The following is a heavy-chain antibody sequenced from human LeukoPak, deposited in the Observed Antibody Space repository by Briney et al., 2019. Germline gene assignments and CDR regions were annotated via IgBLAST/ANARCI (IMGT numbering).Heavy chain of an antibody. D-gene: IGHD2-2*01. CDR2: IIPIFGTA. Sequence: ASVKVSCKASGGTFSSYAISWVRQAPGQGLEWMGGIIPIFGTANYAQKFQGRVTITADESTSTAYMELSSLRSEDTAVYYCARRTPAGPLEFDYWGQGTLVTVSS. J-gene: IGHJ4*02. CDR1: GGTFSSYA. V-gene: IGHV1-69*13. CDR3: ARRTPAGPLEFDY.